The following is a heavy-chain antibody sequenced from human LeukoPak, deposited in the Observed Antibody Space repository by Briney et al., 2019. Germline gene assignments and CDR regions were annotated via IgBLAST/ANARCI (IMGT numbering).Heavy chain of an antibody. V-gene: IGHV4-34*01. CDR3: ARLAAAGTGEDYYYGMDV. Sequence: SETLSLTCAVYGGSFSGYYWSWIRQPPGKGLEWIGEINHSGSTNYNPSLKSRVTISVDTSKNQFSLKLSSVTAADTAVYYCARLAAAGTGEDYYYGMDVWGQGTTVTVSS. CDR2: INHSGST. CDR1: GGSFSGYY. D-gene: IGHD6-13*01. J-gene: IGHJ6*02.